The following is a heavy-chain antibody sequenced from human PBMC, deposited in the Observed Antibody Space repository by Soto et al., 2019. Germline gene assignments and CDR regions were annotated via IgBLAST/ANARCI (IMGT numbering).Heavy chain of an antibody. D-gene: IGHD3-10*01. V-gene: IGHV4-59*05. CDR3: ARGIRITMVRGVIISRVWFDH. J-gene: IGHJ5*02. Sequence: SETLSLTCTVSGGSISNHYWSWIRQPPGKGLEWIGSIYYSGSTYYNPSLKSRVTISVDTSKNQFSLKLSSVTAADTAVYYCARGIRITMVRGVIISRVWFDHWAGEPWSPSPQ. CDR2: IYYSGST. CDR1: GGSISNHY.